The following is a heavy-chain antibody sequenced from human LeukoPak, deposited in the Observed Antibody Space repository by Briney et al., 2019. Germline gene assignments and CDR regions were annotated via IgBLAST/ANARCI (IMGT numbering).Heavy chain of an antibody. V-gene: IGHV3-21*01. CDR2: ISSSSSYI. J-gene: IGHJ4*02. Sequence: GGSLRLSCAASGFTFSSYSMNWVRQAPGKGLEWVSSISSSSSYIYYADSVKGRFTISRDNAKNSLYLQMNSLRAEDTAVYYCARGGSAARRGYYFDYWGQGTLVNVSS. CDR1: GFTFSSYS. D-gene: IGHD6-6*01. CDR3: ARGGSAARRGYYFDY.